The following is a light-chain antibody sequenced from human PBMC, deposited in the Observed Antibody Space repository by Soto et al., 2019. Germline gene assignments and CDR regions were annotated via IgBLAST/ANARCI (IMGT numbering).Light chain of an antibody. CDR2: RNN. V-gene: IGLV1-47*01. CDR3: AAWDDSLSGVL. Sequence: QTVVTQPPSASGTPGQRVTISCSGSSSNIGTNYVYWYQQLPGTAPKLLIYRNNQRLSGVPDRFSGSKSGTSASLAISGLRSEDDADYYCAAWDDSLSGVLFGGGTKLTVL. J-gene: IGLJ2*01. CDR1: SSNIGTNY.